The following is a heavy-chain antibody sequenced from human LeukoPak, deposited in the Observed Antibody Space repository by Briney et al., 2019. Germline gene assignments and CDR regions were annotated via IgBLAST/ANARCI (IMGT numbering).Heavy chain of an antibody. CDR3: AREDPGWGSYWFDP. CDR2: IYYSGST. Sequence: SETLSLTCTVSGGSISSSSYYWSWIRQPPGKGLEWIGYIYYSGSTYYNPSLKSRVTISVDTSKNQFSLKLSSVTAADTAVYYCAREDPGWGSYWFDPWGQGTLVTVSS. D-gene: IGHD7-27*01. J-gene: IGHJ5*02. CDR1: GGSISSSSYY. V-gene: IGHV4-30-4*08.